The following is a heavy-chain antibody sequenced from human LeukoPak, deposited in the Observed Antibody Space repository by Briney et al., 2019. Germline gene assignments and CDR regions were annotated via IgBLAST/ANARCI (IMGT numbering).Heavy chain of an antibody. D-gene: IGHD3-10*01. J-gene: IGHJ5*02. CDR3: AREGVRELLFT. CDR1: GYTFTSYG. V-gene: IGHV1-18*01. CDR2: ISAYNGNT. Sequence: GASVRVSCKASGYTFTSYGISWVRQAPGQGLEWMGWISAYNGNTNYAQKLQGRVTITADKSTSTAYMELSSLRSEDTAVYYCAREGVRELLFTWGQGTLVTVSS.